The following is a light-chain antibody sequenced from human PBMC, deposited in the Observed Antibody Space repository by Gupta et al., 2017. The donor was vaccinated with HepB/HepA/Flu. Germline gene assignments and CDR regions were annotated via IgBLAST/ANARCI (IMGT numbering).Light chain of an antibody. CDR3: MQRIQRPYT. CDR2: KVS. Sequence: DVVMTQPPLSLPVTLGQPASISCRSSQSLVSSDGDTYLHWFQQRPGQSPRRLIYKVSDRDSGVPDRFSGSGSGTDFTLKISRGEAEDVGVYYCMQRIQRPYTFGQGTKLEIK. CDR1: QSLVSSDGDTY. V-gene: IGKV2-30*01. J-gene: IGKJ2*01.